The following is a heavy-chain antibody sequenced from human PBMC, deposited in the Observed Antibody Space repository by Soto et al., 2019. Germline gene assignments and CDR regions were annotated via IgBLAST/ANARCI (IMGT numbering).Heavy chain of an antibody. J-gene: IGHJ5*02. CDR2: SYYSGST. CDR3: ARRRNWKNLFDT. V-gene: IGHV4-59*08. CDR1: GGSSTNNY. Sequence: SETLSLTCTVSGGSSTNNYWSWIRQSPGKGLEWIGCSYYSGSTSYNPSLRSRVTISIDTSKTQFSLRLRSVTAADTAVYYCARRRNWKNLFDTGGQGPLDAASS. D-gene: IGHD1-1*01.